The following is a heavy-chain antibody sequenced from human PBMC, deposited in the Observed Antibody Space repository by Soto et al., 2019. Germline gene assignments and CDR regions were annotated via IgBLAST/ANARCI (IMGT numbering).Heavy chain of an antibody. J-gene: IGHJ4*02. CDR1: GFTFSSYS. CDR2: ISSSSSTI. Sequence: GGSLRLSCAASGFTFSSYSMNWVRQAPGKGLEWVSYISSSSSTIYYADSVKGRFTISRDNAKNSLYLQMNSLRAEDTAVYYCPYSSSSSNFDYWGQGTLVTVSS. CDR3: PYSSSSSNFDY. D-gene: IGHD6-6*01. V-gene: IGHV3-48*01.